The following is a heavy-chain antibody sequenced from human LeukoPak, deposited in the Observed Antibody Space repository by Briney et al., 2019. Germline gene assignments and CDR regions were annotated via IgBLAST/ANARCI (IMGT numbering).Heavy chain of an antibody. CDR1: GFTFSSYD. J-gene: IGHJ6*02. D-gene: IGHD1-26*01. Sequence: GGSLRLSCAASGFTFSSYDMHWVRQSTGKGLEWVSAIGTAGDTYYPGSVKGRFTISRENAKNSLYLQMSSLRAGDTAVYYCAREKRGSLYYYGMDVWGQGTTVTVSS. CDR3: AREKRGSLYYYGMDV. CDR2: IGTAGDT. V-gene: IGHV3-13*04.